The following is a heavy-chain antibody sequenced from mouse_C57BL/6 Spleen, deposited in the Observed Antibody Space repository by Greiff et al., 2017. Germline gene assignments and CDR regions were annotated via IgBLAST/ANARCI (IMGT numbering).Heavy chain of an antibody. J-gene: IGHJ1*03. Sequence: QVHVKQPGAELVMPGASVKLSCKASGYTFTSYWMHWVKQRPGQGLEWIGEIDPSDSYTNYNQKFKGKSTLTVDKSSSTAYMQLSSLTSEDSAVYYCARRSNYYGSSYWYFDVWGTGTTVTVSS. CDR2: IDPSDSYT. V-gene: IGHV1-69*01. CDR1: GYTFTSYW. D-gene: IGHD1-1*01. CDR3: ARRSNYYGSSYWYFDV.